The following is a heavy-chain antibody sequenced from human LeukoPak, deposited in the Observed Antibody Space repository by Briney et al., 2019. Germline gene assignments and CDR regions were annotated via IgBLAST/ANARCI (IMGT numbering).Heavy chain of an antibody. CDR1: GFTFSSYG. CDR2: ISYDGSNK. V-gene: IGHV3-30*03. J-gene: IGHJ4*02. D-gene: IGHD6-13*01. Sequence: PGGSLRLSCAASGFTFSSYGMHWVRQAPGKGLEWVAVISYDGSNKYYADSVKGRFTISRDNSKNTLYLQMNSLRAEDTAVYYCAGGYSSLYWGQGTLVTVSS. CDR3: AGGYSSLY.